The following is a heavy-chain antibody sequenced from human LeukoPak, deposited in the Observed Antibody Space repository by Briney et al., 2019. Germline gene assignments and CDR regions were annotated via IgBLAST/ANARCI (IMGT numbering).Heavy chain of an antibody. J-gene: IGHJ4*02. CDR1: GFTFSSYG. V-gene: IGHV3-33*01. CDR2: IWYDGSNK. CDR3: ARPRGYDGSGSYYN. D-gene: IGHD3-10*01. Sequence: GRSLRLSCAASGFTFSSYGVHWVRQAPGKGLEWVAVIWYDGSNKYYADSVKGRFTISRDNSKNTLYLQMNSLRAEDTAVYYCARPRGYDGSGSYYNWGQGTLVTVSS.